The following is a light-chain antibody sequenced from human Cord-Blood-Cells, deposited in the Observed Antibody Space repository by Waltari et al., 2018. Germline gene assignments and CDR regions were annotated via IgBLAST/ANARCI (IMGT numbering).Light chain of an antibody. CDR2: KES. CDR1: SFPQQY. Sequence: SYALTPPPSVSVSPGQTARITCSGDSFPQQYAYWYQQKPGQAPVLVIYKESERPSGIPERFSGSSSGTTVTLTITGVHAEDEAYYYCQSAYSSGTYVVFGGGTKLTVL. J-gene: IGLJ2*01. V-gene: IGLV3-25*02. CDR3: QSAYSSGTYVV.